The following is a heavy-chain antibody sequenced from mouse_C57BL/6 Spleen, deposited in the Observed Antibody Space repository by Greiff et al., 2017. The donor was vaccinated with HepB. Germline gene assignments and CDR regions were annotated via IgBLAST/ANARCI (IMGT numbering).Heavy chain of an antibody. V-gene: IGHV1-53*01. J-gene: IGHJ4*01. CDR1: GYTFTSYW. D-gene: IGHD2-5*01. CDR3: ASYYSNLLYDYAMDY. CDR2: INPSNGGT. Sequence: VQLQQSGTELVKPGASVKLSCKASGYTFTSYWMHWVKQRPGQGLEWIGNINPSNGGTNYNEKFKSKATLTVDKSSSTAYMQLSSLTSEDSAVYYCASYYSNLLYDYAMDYWGQGTSVTVSS.